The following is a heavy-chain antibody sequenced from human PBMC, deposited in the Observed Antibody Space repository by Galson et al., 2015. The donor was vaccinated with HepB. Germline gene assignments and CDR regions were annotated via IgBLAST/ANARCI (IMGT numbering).Heavy chain of an antibody. CDR2: MNPNSGNT. J-gene: IGHJ6*02. CDR1: GYTFTSYD. CDR3: AREETTVTTDYEYYYYGMDV. Sequence: SVKVSCKASGYTFTSYDINWVRQATGQGLEWMGWMNPNSGNTGYAQKFQGRVTMTRNTSISTAYMELSSLRSEDTAVYYCAREETTVTTDYEYYYYGMDVWGQGTTVTVSS. V-gene: IGHV1-8*01. D-gene: IGHD4-17*01.